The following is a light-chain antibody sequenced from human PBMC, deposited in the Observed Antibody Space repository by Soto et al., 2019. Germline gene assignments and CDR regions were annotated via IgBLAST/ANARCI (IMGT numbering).Light chain of an antibody. V-gene: IGKV1-5*01. J-gene: IGKJ4*01. CDR2: DAT. Sequence: GDRVTITCRASQSISSWLAWFQQKPGKAPKLLIYDATSLESGGPSRFSGSGSGTEFTLTISSLQPDDFATYYCQQYNSYPLPFGGGTKQQIK. CDR1: QSISSW. CDR3: QQYNSYPLP.